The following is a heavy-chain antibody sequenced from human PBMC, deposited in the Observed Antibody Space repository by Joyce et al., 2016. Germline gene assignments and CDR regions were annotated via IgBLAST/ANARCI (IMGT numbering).Heavy chain of an antibody. CDR2: IIPIVGVA. CDR3: TRGRIEYSKTFNAYVI. Sequence: VQLVQSGAEVKKPGSSVKVSCKVSGGNFYDYTITWVRQAPGQGLEWMGRIIPIVGVANYARKVRGRVALTADKSTATAYLELNSLRLDDTAMFFCTRGRIEYSKTFNAYVIWGQGTMVTVSS. CDR1: GGNFYDYT. D-gene: IGHD2/OR15-2a*01. V-gene: IGHV1-69*04. J-gene: IGHJ3*02.